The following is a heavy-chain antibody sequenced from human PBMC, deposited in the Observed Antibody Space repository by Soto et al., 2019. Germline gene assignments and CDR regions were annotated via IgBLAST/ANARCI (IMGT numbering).Heavy chain of an antibody. J-gene: IGHJ6*02. CDR2: IYTSGST. CDR1: GGSISSYY. CDR3: ARDYAGGSGWYYYYYGMDV. Sequence: QVQLQESGPGLVKPSETLSLTCTVSGGSISSYYWSWIRQPAGKGLEWIGRIYTSGSTNYNPSLKRRVTMSVDTSKNQFSLKLSSVTAADTAVYYCARDYAGGSGWYYYYYGMDVWGQGTTVTVSS. V-gene: IGHV4-4*07. D-gene: IGHD6-19*01.